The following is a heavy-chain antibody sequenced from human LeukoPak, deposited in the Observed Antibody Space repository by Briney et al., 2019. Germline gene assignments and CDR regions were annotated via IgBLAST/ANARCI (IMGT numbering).Heavy chain of an antibody. CDR3: ARDRDCTNGVCYISDFDY. D-gene: IGHD2-8*01. CDR2: INPNSGGT. Sequence: ASVKVSCKASGYTFTGYYMHWVRQAPGQGLEWMGWINPNSGGTNYAQKFQGRVTVTRDTSISTAYMELSRLRSDDTAVYYCARDRDCTNGVCYISDFDYWGQGTLVTVSS. J-gene: IGHJ4*02. V-gene: IGHV1-2*02. CDR1: GYTFTGYY.